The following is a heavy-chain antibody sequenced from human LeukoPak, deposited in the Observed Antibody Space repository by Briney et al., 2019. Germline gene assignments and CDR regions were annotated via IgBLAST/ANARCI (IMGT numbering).Heavy chain of an antibody. D-gene: IGHD3-3*01. CDR2: ISYDGSNK. CDR1: GFTFSSYA. CDR3: ARVYYDFWSGYFRGGVGYYPDY. Sequence: GGSLRLSCAASGFTFSSYAMHWVRQAPGKGLEWVAVISYDGSNKYYADSVKGRFTISRDNSKNTLYLQMNSLRAEDTAVYYCARVYYDFWSGYFRGGVGYYPDYWGQGTLVTVSS. V-gene: IGHV3-30-3*01. J-gene: IGHJ4*02.